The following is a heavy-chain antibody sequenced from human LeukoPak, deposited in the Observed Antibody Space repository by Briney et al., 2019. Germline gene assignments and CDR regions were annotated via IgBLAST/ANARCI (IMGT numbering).Heavy chain of an antibody. CDR1: GGSISSYY. J-gene: IGHJ6*03. Sequence: SETLSLTCTVPGGSISSYYWSWIRQPPGKGVEWIGYIYSSGSTTYNPSLKSRVTISVDSSKNLFSLKLSSVTAAVTAVYYCARLGYDFWSGYYTYCYYYYMDVWGKGTTVTVSS. V-gene: IGHV4-4*09. CDR2: IYSSGST. CDR3: ARLGYDFWSGYYTYCYYYYMDV. D-gene: IGHD3-3*01.